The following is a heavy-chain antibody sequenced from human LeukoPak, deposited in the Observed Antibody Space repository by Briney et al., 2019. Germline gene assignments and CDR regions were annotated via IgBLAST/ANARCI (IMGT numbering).Heavy chain of an antibody. J-gene: IGHJ4*02. D-gene: IGHD2-21*02. CDR3: ARLLVGTLYYFDY. V-gene: IGHV4-39*01. Sequence: PSETLSLTCTVSGGSISSSSYYWGWIRQPPGKGLEWIGSIYYSGSTYYNPSLKSRVTTSVDTSKNQFSLKLSSVTAADTAVYYCARLLVGTLYYFDYWGQGALVTVSS. CDR2: IYYSGST. CDR1: GGSISSSSYY.